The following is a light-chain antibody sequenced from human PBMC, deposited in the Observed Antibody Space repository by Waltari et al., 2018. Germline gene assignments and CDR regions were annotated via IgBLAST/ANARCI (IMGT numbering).Light chain of an antibody. V-gene: IGKV4-1*01. CDR2: WAS. CDR3: QQFYSTPYT. Sequence: DIVMTQSPDALAVSPGERANINCKSSQSVLYSSNNLNYLAWYQQKPGQPPKLLIYWASTRESGVPDRFSGSGSGTDFTLTISSLQAEDVAVYYCQQFYSTPYTFGQGTKLEIK. CDR1: QSVLYSSNNLNY. J-gene: IGKJ2*01.